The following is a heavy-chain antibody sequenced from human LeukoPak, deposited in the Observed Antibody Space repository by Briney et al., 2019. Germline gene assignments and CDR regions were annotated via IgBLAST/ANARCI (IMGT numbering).Heavy chain of an antibody. D-gene: IGHD3-22*01. CDR1: GFTFSSYS. CDR2: ISYDGSNK. J-gene: IGHJ4*02. CDR3: AKEAENYYDSSGYYGY. V-gene: IGHV3-30*18. Sequence: GGSLRLSCAASGFTFSSYSMNWVRQAPGKGLEWVAVISYDGSNKYYADSVKGRFTISRDNSKNTLYLQMNSLRAEDTAVYYCAKEAENYYDSSGYYGYWGQGTLVTVSS.